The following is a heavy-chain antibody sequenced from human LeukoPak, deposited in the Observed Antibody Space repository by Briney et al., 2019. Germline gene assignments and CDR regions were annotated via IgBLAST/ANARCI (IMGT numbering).Heavy chain of an antibody. Sequence: SETLSLTCSVSGGSISSYYWSWIRQPPGKGLEWIGSIDFSGSTNYNPSLKSRVTMSLDTSKNQFSLRLTSVTAADTAVYYCAREGGGSYYGDWGQGTLVTVSS. CDR2: IDFSGST. V-gene: IGHV4-59*12. J-gene: IGHJ4*02. CDR1: GGSISSYY. CDR3: AREGGGSYYGD. D-gene: IGHD1-26*01.